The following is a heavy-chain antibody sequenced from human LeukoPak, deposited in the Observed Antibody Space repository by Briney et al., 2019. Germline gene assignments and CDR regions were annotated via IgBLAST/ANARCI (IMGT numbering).Heavy chain of an antibody. J-gene: IGHJ4*02. D-gene: IGHD3-10*01. CDR3: AKAYYYGSGTSYFDY. Sequence: SGGSLRLSCAASGFTFSSYAMSWVRQAPGKGLEWVSAISGSGGSTYYADSVKGRFTISRDNSKNTLYLQMNSLRAEDTAVYSCAKAYYYGSGTSYFDYWGQGTLVTVSS. CDR2: ISGSGGST. V-gene: IGHV3-23*01. CDR1: GFTFSSYA.